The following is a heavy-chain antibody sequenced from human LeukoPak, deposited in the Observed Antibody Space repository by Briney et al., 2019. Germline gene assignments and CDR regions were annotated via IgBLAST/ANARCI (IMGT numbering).Heavy chain of an antibody. V-gene: IGHV1-69*13. CDR1: GGTFSSYA. CDR2: IIPIFGTA. D-gene: IGHD2-15*01. Sequence: GASVKVSCKASGGTFSSYAISWVRQAPGQGLEWMGGIIPIFGTANYAQKFQGRVTITADESTSTAYMELSSLRSEDTAVYYCARGLDCSGGSCYRSPSGYNWFDPWGQGTLVTASS. J-gene: IGHJ5*02. CDR3: ARGLDCSGGSCYRSPSGYNWFDP.